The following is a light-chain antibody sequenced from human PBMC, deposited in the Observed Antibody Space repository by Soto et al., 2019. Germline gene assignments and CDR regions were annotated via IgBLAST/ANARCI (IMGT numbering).Light chain of an antibody. CDR3: QQYGST. CDR1: QSVTSSY. Sequence: EIVLTQSPGTLSLSPGERATLSCRASQSVTSSYLAWYQQKPGQAPRLLIYGASSRATGIPDRFTGSGSGTDFTLTISRLEPEDFAVYLCQQYGSTFGQGTKVEIK. V-gene: IGKV3-20*01. J-gene: IGKJ1*01. CDR2: GAS.